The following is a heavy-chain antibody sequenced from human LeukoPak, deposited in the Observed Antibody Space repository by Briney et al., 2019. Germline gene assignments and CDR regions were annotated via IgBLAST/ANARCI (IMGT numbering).Heavy chain of an antibody. J-gene: IGHJ3*02. Sequence: PSETLSLTCTVSGGSISSYYWSWIRQPPGKGLEWIGYIYYSGSTNYNPSLKSRVTISVDTSKNQFSLKLSSVTAADTAVYYCATDYYDSSGIAFDIWGQGTMVTVSS. V-gene: IGHV4-59*01. CDR3: ATDYYDSSGIAFDI. CDR2: IYYSGST. D-gene: IGHD3-22*01. CDR1: GGSISSYY.